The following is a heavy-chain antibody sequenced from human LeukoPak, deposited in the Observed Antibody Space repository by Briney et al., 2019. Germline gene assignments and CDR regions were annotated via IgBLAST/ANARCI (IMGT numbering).Heavy chain of an antibody. CDR3: ARPGHSYYYMDV. CDR1: GGSVSSSSSY. J-gene: IGHJ6*03. CDR2: IYYSGTT. V-gene: IGHV4-39*02. D-gene: IGHD1-1*01. Sequence: NSSETLSLTCTVSGGSVSSSSSYWAWIRQPPGKGLEWIGTIYYSGTTYYNPSLKSRVTISADTSKNHFSLKLSSVTAADTAVYYCARPGHSYYYMDVWGKGTTVTVSS.